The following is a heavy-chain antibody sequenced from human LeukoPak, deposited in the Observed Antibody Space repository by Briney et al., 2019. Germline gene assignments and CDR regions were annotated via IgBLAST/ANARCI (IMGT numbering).Heavy chain of an antibody. CDR1: GDSISIGDYR. D-gene: IGHD3-16*01. CDR2: IYYIGTA. CDR3: ARARGDSPRIYYYMDV. V-gene: IGHV4-30-4*01. Sequence: SQTLSLTCSVSGDSISIGDYRWSWIRQSPGKGLESIGYIYYIGTAYYNPSLRSRVALSADTSKNQFSLKLNSVTVADSAVYFCARARGDSPRIYYYMDVWGKGTTVTVSS. J-gene: IGHJ6*03.